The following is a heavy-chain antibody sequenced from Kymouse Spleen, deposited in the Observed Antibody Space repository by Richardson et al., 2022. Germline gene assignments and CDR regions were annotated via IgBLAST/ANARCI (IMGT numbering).Heavy chain of an antibody. Sequence: QVQLVESGGGVVQPGRSLRLSCAASGFTFSSYGMHWVRQAPGKGLEWVAVIWYDGSNKYYADSVKGRFTISRDNSKNTLYLQMNSLRAEDTAVYYCARDRNSSSYYYGMDVWGQGTTVTVSS. V-gene: IGHV3-33*01. CDR2: IWYDGSNK. CDR1: GFTFSSYG. CDR3: ARDRNSSSYYYGMDV. J-gene: IGHJ6*02. D-gene: IGHD6-6*01.